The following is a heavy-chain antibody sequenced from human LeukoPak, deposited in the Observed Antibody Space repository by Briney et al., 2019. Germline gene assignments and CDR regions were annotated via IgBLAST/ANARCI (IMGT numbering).Heavy chain of an antibody. CDR1: GFTFSSYW. D-gene: IGHD1-1*01. Sequence: GGSLRLSCAASGFTFSSYWMSWVRQAPGKGLEWVANIKQDGSEKYYADSVRGRFTISRDNSKNTLYLQMNSLRAEDTAIYYCMTAARYNLGQYWGQGTLVTVSS. J-gene: IGHJ4*02. CDR3: MTAARYNLGQY. CDR2: IKQDGSEK. V-gene: IGHV3-7*03.